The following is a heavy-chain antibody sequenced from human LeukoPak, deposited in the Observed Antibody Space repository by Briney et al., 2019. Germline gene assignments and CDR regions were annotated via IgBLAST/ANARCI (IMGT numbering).Heavy chain of an antibody. D-gene: IGHD5-18*01. V-gene: IGHV3-23*01. CDR1: GFTFSTSA. CDR3: AKSPGYRYFDY. CDR2: ISGSGGRA. J-gene: IGHJ4*02. Sequence: GGSLRLSCAASGFTFSTSAMSWVRQAPGKGLEWVSAISGSGGRAYFADSVEGRFTISRDNSKNTLYLQMNSLRAEDTAVYYCAKSPGYRYFDYWGQGTLVTVSS.